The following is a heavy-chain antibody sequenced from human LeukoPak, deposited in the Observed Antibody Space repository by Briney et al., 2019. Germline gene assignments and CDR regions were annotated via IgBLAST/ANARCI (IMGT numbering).Heavy chain of an antibody. D-gene: IGHD6-13*01. Sequence: GASVKVSCKASGYTFTGYYMHWVRQAPGQGLEWMGWINPNSGGTNYAQKFQGRVTMTRDTSISTAYMELSRLRSNDTAVYYCARDWGDSNYNWFDPWGQGTLVTVSS. CDR1: GYTFTGYY. V-gene: IGHV1-2*02. J-gene: IGHJ5*02. CDR3: ARDWGDSNYNWFDP. CDR2: INPNSGGT.